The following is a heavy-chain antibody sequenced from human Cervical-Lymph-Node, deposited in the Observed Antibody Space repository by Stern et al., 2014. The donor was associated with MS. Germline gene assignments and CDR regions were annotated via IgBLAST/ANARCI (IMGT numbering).Heavy chain of an antibody. Sequence: EVQLVESGAEVKKPGESLKISCKLSGYSFTIYYIAWVRQMPGKGLEWMGVIYPHDTNTTCSPSFQAKVTIADDKSITPAYLQWSSLRASDAAMYYCARHVQGFDYWGQGTLVPFSS. CDR2: IYPHDTNT. J-gene: IGHJ4*02. V-gene: IGHV5-51*01. CDR3: ARHVQGFDY. CDR1: GYSFTIYY.